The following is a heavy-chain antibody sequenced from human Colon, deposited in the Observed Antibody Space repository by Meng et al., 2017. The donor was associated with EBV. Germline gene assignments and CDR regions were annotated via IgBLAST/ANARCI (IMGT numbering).Heavy chain of an antibody. J-gene: IGHJ5*02. CDR3: ARRGPSGNFSP. V-gene: IGHV4-34*01. Sequence: APGLVKPPDALPPSCAFYGGSFRDYYWTWIRQPPGKVLEWIGEIDHRGNTKYNPSLKSRVTISLDTSKKQFSLKVSSVTAAVSAVYYCARRGPSGNFSPWSQGALVTVSS. D-gene: IGHD3-10*01. CDR1: GGSFRDYY. CDR2: IDHRGNT.